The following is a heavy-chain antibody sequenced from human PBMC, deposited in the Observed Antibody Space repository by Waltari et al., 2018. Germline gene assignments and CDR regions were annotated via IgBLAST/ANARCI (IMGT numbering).Heavy chain of an antibody. CDR1: DYSINIGSF. CDR3: ARQGTSSSFYFDF. J-gene: IGHJ4*02. CDR2: ISHSGSP. V-gene: IGHV4-38-2*01. Sequence: QVQLQESGPGLVRPSETLSLSCAVSDYSINIGSFWVWIRQPPGKGLEWIGTISHSGSPYYHPSFKSRVIMSVDTSKNQFSLKMTSVTAADTALYYCARQGTSSSFYFDFWGRGTLVIVSS. D-gene: IGHD6-6*01.